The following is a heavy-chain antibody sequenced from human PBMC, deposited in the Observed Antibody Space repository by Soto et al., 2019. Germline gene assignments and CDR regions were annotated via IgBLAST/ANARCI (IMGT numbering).Heavy chain of an antibody. D-gene: IGHD6-13*01. CDR2: LWAGGNIR. V-gene: IGHV3-33*01. CDR3: ARDAQQLANYGMDA. CDR1: GFSFSSHG. J-gene: IGHJ6*02. Sequence: QVQLVESGGNVVQPGRSLRLSCAASGFSFSSHGMHWVRQAPGKGLEWVAHLWAGGNIRYYAYSVKGRFTISSDHSKNPLYLQMDSLGAEDPAVYYCARDAQQLANYGMDAWGPGTTVTVSS.